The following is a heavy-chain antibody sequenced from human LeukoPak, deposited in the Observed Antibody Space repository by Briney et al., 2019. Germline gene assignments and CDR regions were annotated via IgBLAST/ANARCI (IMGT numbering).Heavy chain of an antibody. J-gene: IGHJ3*02. Sequence: SETLSLTCTVSGGSISSYYWGWVPEPPREGLEWDGDIYYSGSTNYNPSLKSRVTISVDTSKNQFSLKLSSVAAADTAVYYCARERYYDSSGYSNAFDIWGQGTMVTVSS. CDR3: ARERYYDSSGYSNAFDI. D-gene: IGHD3-22*01. CDR2: IYYSGST. V-gene: IGHV4-59*01. CDR1: GGSISSYY.